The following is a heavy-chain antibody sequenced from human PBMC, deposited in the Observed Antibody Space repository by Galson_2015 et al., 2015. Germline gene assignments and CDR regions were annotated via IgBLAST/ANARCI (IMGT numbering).Heavy chain of an antibody. CDR3: ARGEVRAARPGYYYGMDV. J-gene: IGHJ6*02. D-gene: IGHD6-6*01. Sequence: SLRLSCAASGFTFSSYGMHWVRQAPGKGLEWVAVIWYDGSNKYYADSVRGRFTISRDNSKNTLYLQMNSLRAEDTAVYYCARGEVRAARPGYYYGMDVWGQGTTVTVSS. CDR1: GFTFSSYG. CDR2: IWYDGSNK. V-gene: IGHV3-33*01.